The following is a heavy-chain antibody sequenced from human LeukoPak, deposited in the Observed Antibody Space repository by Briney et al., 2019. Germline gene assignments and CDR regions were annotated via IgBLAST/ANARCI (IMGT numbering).Heavy chain of an antibody. V-gene: IGHV3-48*01. CDR1: GFTFSSYS. J-gene: IGHJ4*02. CDR2: ISSSSSTI. CDR3: ARGFAAGLGPFDY. Sequence: PGGSLRLSCAASGFTFSSYSMNWVRQAPGKGLEWVSYISSSSSTIYYADSVKGRFTISRDNAKNSLYLQMNSLRAEDTAVYHCARGFAAGLGPFDYWGQGTLVTVSS. D-gene: IGHD6-13*01.